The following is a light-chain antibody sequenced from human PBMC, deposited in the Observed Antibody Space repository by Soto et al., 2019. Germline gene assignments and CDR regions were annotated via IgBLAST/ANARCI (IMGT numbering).Light chain of an antibody. CDR3: QTWETGISVV. Sequence: QSVLTQSPSASASLGASVKLTCTLSSGHSNYAIAWHQQQPEKGPRYLMKLNNDGSHSKGDGIPDRFSGSSSGAERYLTISSLQSEDESDYYCQTWETGISVVFGGGTKVTVL. J-gene: IGLJ2*01. CDR2: LNNDGSH. V-gene: IGLV4-69*01. CDR1: SGHSNYA.